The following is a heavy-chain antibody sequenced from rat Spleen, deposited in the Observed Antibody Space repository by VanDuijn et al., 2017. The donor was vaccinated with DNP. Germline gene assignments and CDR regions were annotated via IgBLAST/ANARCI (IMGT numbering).Heavy chain of an antibody. D-gene: IGHD1-4*01. Sequence: QVQLKESGPGLVQPSQTLSLTCTVSGFSLTSYTLTWVRHPPGKGLEWIAAMSSGGSTYYNSALKSRLSISRDTSKSQVFLEMNSLQTEDTAMYFCARSHSTGLTWFAYWGQGTLVTVSS. V-gene: IGHV2-6*01. CDR3: ARSHSTGLTWFAY. J-gene: IGHJ3*01. CDR2: MSSGGST. CDR1: GFSLTSYT.